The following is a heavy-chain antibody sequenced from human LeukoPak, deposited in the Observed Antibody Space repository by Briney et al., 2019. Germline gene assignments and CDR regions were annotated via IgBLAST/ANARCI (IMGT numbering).Heavy chain of an antibody. J-gene: IGHJ4*02. CDR3: ASGLDSSGSDY. V-gene: IGHV3-30*03. D-gene: IGHD3-22*01. Sequence: GGSLRLSCAASGFTFSSYGMHWVRQAPGKGLEWVAVISYDGSNKYYADSVKGRFTISRDNSKNTLYLQMNSLRAEDTAVYYCASGLDSSGSDYWGQGTLVTVSS. CDR1: GFTFSSYG. CDR2: ISYDGSNK.